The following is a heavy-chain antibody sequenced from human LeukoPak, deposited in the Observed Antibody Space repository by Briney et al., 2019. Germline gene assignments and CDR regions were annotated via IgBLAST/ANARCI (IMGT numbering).Heavy chain of an antibody. CDR1: GFTVSSDS. V-gene: IGHV3-20*04. Sequence: GGSLRLSCTVSGFTVSSDSMSWVRQAPGKGLQWVSGINWNGGSTGYADSVKGRFTISRDNAKKSLYLQMNSLRAEDTALYYCARVGDSSGYYPVGYYSYMDVWGKGTTVTVSS. CDR3: ARVGDSSGYYPVGYYSYMDV. J-gene: IGHJ6*03. CDR2: INWNGGST. D-gene: IGHD3-22*01.